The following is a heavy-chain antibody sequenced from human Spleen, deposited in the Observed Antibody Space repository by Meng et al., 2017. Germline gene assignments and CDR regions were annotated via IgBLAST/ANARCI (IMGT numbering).Heavy chain of an antibody. Sequence: GGSLRLSSTASGFTFGDYAMSWVRQAPGKGLEWVGFIRSKAYGGTTEYAASVKGRFTISRDDSKSIAYLQMNSLKTEDTAVYYCTREGTVFYYDSSGYYFDYWGQGTLVTVSS. J-gene: IGHJ4*02. CDR1: GFTFGDYA. D-gene: IGHD3-22*01. CDR3: TREGTVFYYDSSGYYFDY. V-gene: IGHV3-49*04. CDR2: IRSKAYGGTT.